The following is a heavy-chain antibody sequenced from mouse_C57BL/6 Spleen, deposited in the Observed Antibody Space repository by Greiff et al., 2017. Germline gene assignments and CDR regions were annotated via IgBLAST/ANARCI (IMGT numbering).Heavy chain of an antibody. J-gene: IGHJ4*01. Sequence: EVKLVESEGGLVQPGSSMKLSCTASGFTFSDYYMAWVRQVPEKGLEWVANINYDGSSTYYLDSLKSRFIISRDNAKNILYLQMSSLKSEDTATYYCARVYDYDDPSYAMDYWGQGTSVTVSS. D-gene: IGHD2-4*01. CDR3: ARVYDYDDPSYAMDY. V-gene: IGHV5-16*01. CDR1: GFTFSDYY. CDR2: INYDGSST.